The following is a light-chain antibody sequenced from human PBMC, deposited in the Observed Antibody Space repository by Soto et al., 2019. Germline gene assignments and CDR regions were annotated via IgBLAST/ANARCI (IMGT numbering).Light chain of an antibody. Sequence: QSALTQPPSASGSPGQSVTISCTGTSSDVGGCNYVSWYQQHPGKAPKLMIYEVNKRPSGVPGRFSGSKSGNTASLTVSGLQADDEADYYCSSYAGSNNWVFGGGTKLTVL. CDR3: SSYAGSNNWV. CDR2: EVN. CDR1: SSDVGGCNY. J-gene: IGLJ3*02. V-gene: IGLV2-8*01.